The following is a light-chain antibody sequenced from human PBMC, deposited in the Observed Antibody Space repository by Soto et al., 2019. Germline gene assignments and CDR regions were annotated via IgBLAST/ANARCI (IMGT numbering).Light chain of an antibody. J-gene: IGKJ4*01. CDR1: QSVSSNY. Sequence: EIVLTQSPGTLSLSPGERATLSCRASQSVSSNYLAWYQQKHGQAPRLLIYGASSRATGIPDRFSGSGSGTDFTLTISRLEPEDFAVYYCQQYSRSPVTFGGGTKLEIK. CDR2: GAS. V-gene: IGKV3-20*01. CDR3: QQYSRSPVT.